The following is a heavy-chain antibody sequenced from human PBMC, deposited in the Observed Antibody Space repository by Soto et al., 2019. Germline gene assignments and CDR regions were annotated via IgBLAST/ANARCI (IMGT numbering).Heavy chain of an antibody. CDR2: IHYSGST. CDR1: GGSISSYY. V-gene: IGHV4-59*08. Sequence: PSETLSLTCTVSGGSISSYYWSWIRQPPGKGLEWIGYIHYSGSTYYNPSLKSRVTISVDTSKNQFSLKLSSVTAADTAVYYCARARGARYFDYWGQGTLVTVSS. D-gene: IGHD2-15*01. CDR3: ARARGARYFDY. J-gene: IGHJ4*02.